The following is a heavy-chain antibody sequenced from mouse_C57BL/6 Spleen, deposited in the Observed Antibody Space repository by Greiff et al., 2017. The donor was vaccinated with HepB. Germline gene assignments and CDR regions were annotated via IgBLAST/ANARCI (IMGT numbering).Heavy chain of an antibody. CDR3: TKITTVVGTRDCFDY. D-gene: IGHD1-1*01. CDR2: IDPEDGDT. CDR1: GFNIKDYY. Sequence: EVQLQQSGAELVRPGASVKLSCTASGFNIKDYYMHWVKQRPEQGLEWIGRIDPEDGDTEYAPKFQGKATMTADTSSNTAYLQLSSLTSEDTAVYYCTKITTVVGTRDCFDYWGQGTTRTVSS. V-gene: IGHV14-1*01. J-gene: IGHJ2*01.